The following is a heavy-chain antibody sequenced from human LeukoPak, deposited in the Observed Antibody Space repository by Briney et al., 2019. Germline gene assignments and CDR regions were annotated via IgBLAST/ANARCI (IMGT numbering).Heavy chain of an antibody. V-gene: IGHV7-4-1*02. D-gene: IGHD3-10*01. J-gene: IGHJ4*02. CDR3: ARGNYYVDY. Sequence: WASVKVSCKASGYTFTNYAMNWVRQAPGQGLEWMGWINSNTGNPTYAQGFTGRFVFSLVTSVSAAYLQISSLKAEDTAVYYCARGNYYVDYWGQGTLVTVSS. CDR1: GYTFTNYA. CDR2: INSNTGNP.